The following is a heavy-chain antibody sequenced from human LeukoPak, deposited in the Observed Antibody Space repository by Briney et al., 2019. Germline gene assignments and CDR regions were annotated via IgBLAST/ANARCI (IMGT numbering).Heavy chain of an antibody. D-gene: IGHD1-1*01. CDR1: GFTFSSYE. V-gene: IGHV3-48*03. CDR2: ISSSGSTI. Sequence: GGSLRLSCAASGFTFSSYEMNWVRQAPGKGLEWVSYISSSGSTIYYADSVKGRFTISRDNAKNSLYLQMNSLRAEDTAVYYCARQLELDAFDIWGQGTMVTVSS. CDR3: ARQLELDAFDI. J-gene: IGHJ3*02.